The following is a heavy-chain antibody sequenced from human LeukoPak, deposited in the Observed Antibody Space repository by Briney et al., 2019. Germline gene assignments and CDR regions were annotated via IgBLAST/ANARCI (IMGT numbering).Heavy chain of an antibody. CDR2: INPSGGST. V-gene: IGHV1-46*01. CDR3: ARDGYYGSGSYPPNWFDP. Sequence: ASVTVSCKASGYTFTSYYMHWVRQAPGQGLEWMGIINPSGGSTSYARKFQGRVTMTRDTSTSTVYMELSSLRSEDTAVYYCARDGYYGSGSYPPNWFDPWGQGTLVTVSS. J-gene: IGHJ5*02. CDR1: GYTFTSYY. D-gene: IGHD3-10*01.